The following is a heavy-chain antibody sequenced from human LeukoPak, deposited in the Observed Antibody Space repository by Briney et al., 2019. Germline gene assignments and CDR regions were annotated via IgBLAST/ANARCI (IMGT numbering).Heavy chain of an antibody. Sequence: GASVKVSCTPPGDTFTPASISWVRQAPGQGLWWRGGIIPILATRNHAPKFKSRLTLTTDTSTTPVYMELSSLTSEDTAVYYCAKGPTGGAAAAFFDCWGRGTLVTVSS. CDR3: AKGPTGGAAAAFFDC. J-gene: IGHJ4*02. CDR2: IIPILATR. CDR1: GDTFTPAS. V-gene: IGHV1-69*05. D-gene: IGHD2-2*01.